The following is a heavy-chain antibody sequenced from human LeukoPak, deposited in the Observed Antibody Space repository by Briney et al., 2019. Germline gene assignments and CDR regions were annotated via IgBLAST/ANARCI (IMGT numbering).Heavy chain of an antibody. D-gene: IGHD3-16*01. V-gene: IGHV3-7*01. CDR2: IKQDGSEK. CDR1: GFSVSDYW. CDR3: VRDGGTDWYDP. Sequence: GGSLRLSCAASGFSVSDYWMTWVRQAPGKGLEWVANIKQDGSEKTYVDSVKGRFTISRDNAENSLYLQMNSLRVEDTAMYYCVRDGGTDWYDPWGQGTLVTVFS. J-gene: IGHJ5*02.